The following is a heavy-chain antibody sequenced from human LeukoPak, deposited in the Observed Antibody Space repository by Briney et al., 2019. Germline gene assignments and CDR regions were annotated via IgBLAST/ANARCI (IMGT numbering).Heavy chain of an antibody. CDR2: ISYDGSNK. V-gene: IGHV3-30-3*01. CDR3: ARDGIGIPYYYYYYMNV. CDR1: GFTFSSYA. J-gene: IGHJ6*03. Sequence: QTGGSLRLSCAASGFTFSSYAMHWVRQAPGKGLEWVEVISYDGSNKYYADSVKGRFTISRDNSKNTLYLQMNSLRAEDTAVYYCARDGIGIPYYYYYYMNVWGKGTTVTVSS. D-gene: IGHD1-14*01.